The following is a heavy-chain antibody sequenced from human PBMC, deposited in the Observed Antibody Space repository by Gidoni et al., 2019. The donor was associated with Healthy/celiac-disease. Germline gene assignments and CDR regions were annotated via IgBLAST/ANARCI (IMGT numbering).Heavy chain of an antibody. CDR1: GFTFSSYA. CDR2: ISGSGGST. CDR3: AKDRRFLEWLPGV. Sequence: EVQLLESGGGLVQPGGSLRLSCAASGFTFSSYAMSWVRQAPGKGLEWVSAISGSGGSTYYADSVKGRFTISRDNAKNTLYLQMNSLRAEDTAVYYCAKDRRFLEWLPGVWGQGTMVTVSS. V-gene: IGHV3-23*01. D-gene: IGHD3-3*01. J-gene: IGHJ3*01.